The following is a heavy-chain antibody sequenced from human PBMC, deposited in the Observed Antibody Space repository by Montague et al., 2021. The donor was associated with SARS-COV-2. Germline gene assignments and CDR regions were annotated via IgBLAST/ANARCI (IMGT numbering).Heavy chain of an antibody. Sequence: STNYNPSLKSRVTISVDTSKNQFSLKLRSVTAADTAVHYCAGDFDLWGRGTLVTVSS. CDR3: AGDFDL. CDR2: ST. V-gene: IGHV4-59*01. J-gene: IGHJ2*01.